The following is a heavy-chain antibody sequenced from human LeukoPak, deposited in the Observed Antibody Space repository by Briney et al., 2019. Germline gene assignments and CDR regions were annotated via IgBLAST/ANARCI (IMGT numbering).Heavy chain of an antibody. V-gene: IGHV3-23*01. J-gene: IGHJ4*02. Sequence: GGSLRLSCAASGFTFSSYAMSWVRQAPGKGLEWVSAISGSGGSTYYADSVKGRFTISRDNSKNTLYLQMNSLRAEDTAVYYCAKEMYLVLDAPVSFDYWGQGTLVTVSS. CDR2: ISGSGGST. D-gene: IGHD4/OR15-4a*01. CDR3: AKEMYLVLDAPVSFDY. CDR1: GFTFSSYA.